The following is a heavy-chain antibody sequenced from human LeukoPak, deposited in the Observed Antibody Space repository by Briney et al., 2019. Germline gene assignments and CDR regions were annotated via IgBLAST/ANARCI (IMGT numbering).Heavy chain of an antibody. CDR3: AKAAGGYCSGGSCYEVG. Sequence: GGSLRLSCAASGFTFSSYWMSWVRQAPGKGLEWVANIKQDGSEKYYVDSVKGRFTISRDNAKNSLYLQMNSLRAEDTAVYYCAKAAGGYCSGGSCYEVGWGQGTLVTVSS. CDR2: IKQDGSEK. V-gene: IGHV3-7*01. J-gene: IGHJ4*02. D-gene: IGHD2-15*01. CDR1: GFTFSSYW.